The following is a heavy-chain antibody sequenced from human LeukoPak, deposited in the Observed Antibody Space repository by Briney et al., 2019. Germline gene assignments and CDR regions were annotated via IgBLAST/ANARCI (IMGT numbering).Heavy chain of an antibody. V-gene: IGHV1-18*01. CDR3: ARAGDSGSYGSDY. D-gene: IGHD1-26*01. J-gene: IGHJ4*02. CDR1: GYTFTSYG. Sequence: ASVKVSCKASGYTFTSYGISWVRQAPGQGLEWMGWISAYNGNTNYAQKLQGRVTITADESTSTAYMELSSLRSEDTAVYYCARAGDSGSYGSDYWGQGTLVTVSS. CDR2: ISAYNGNT.